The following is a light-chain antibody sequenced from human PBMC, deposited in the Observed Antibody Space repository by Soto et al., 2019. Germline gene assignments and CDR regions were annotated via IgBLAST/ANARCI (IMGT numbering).Light chain of an antibody. CDR2: RDS. CDR1: NIGRKN. V-gene: IGLV3-9*01. J-gene: IGLJ2*01. Sequence: SSELTQPLSVSVALGQTARITCGGNNIGRKNVHWYQQKPGQAPVLVIYRDSNRPSGIPERFSGSNSGNTATLTISRAQAGDEADYYCQMWDSSSVVFGGGTKVTVL. CDR3: QMWDSSSVV.